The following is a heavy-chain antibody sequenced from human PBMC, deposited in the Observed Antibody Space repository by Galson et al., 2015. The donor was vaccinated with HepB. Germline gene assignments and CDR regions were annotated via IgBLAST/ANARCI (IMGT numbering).Heavy chain of an antibody. J-gene: IGHJ4*02. CDR1: GFTLSSYA. D-gene: IGHD3-22*01. CDR2: IGGSSDNT. Sequence: SLRLSCAASGFTLSSYAMSWVRQAPGKGLEWVSAIGGSSDNTHYADSVKGRFTISRDSSKNTLYLHMNSLRAEDTALYYCAKTYYYDTGGYLFWGQGTLVTVSS. CDR3: AKTYYYDTGGYLF. V-gene: IGHV3-23*01.